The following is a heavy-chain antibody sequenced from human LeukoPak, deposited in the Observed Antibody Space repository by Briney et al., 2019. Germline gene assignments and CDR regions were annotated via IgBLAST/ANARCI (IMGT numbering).Heavy chain of an antibody. CDR2: IIPIFGTA. V-gene: IGHV1-69*05. Sequence: ASVKVSCKASGGTFSSYAISWVRQAPGQGLEWMGGIIPIFGTANYAQKFQGRVTMTRNTSISTAYMELSSLRSEDTAVYYCASGPEVATSWGQGTLVTVSS. CDR1: GGTFSSYA. CDR3: ASGPEVATS. D-gene: IGHD5-12*01. J-gene: IGHJ4*02.